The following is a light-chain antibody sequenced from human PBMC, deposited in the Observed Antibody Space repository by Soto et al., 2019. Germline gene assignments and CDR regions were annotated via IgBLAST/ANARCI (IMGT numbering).Light chain of an antibody. CDR3: QQYGSWT. V-gene: IGKV3-20*01. CDR2: GAS. CDR1: QSISSNY. Sequence: EIVLTQSPGTLSVSPGERATLSCRASQSISSNYLAWYQQKPGQAPSLLIYGASSRATGIPDRFRGSGSGTDFTLTISRLEPEDYAIYYCQQYGSWTFGQGTKVEIK. J-gene: IGKJ1*01.